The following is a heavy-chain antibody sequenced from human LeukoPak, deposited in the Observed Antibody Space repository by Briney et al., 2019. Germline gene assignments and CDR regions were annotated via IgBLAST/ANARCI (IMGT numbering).Heavy chain of an antibody. Sequence: GGSLRLSCAASGFTFSSYWMHWVRQAPGKGRVWVSRINSDGSSTSYADSVKGRFTISRDNAKNTLYLQMNSLRAEDTAVCYCARRFEGIAVAWRQGTLVTVCS. V-gene: IGHV3-74*01. D-gene: IGHD6-19*01. J-gene: IGHJ4*02. CDR1: GFTFSSYW. CDR2: INSDGSST. CDR3: ARRFEGIAVA.